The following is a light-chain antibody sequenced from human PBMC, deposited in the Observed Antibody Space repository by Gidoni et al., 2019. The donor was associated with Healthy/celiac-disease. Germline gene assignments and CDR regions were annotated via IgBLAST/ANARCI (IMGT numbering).Light chain of an antibody. CDR3: QSYGSSLSGYV. J-gene: IGLJ1*01. CDR1: SPNIGAADD. Sequence: QSVLTQPPSVSGAPGQRVTISCTGSSPNIGAADDVHWYQQLPGTAPQLLIYGNSNRPSGVPHRSSGSKSGTSASLAITGLQAEDEADYYCQSYGSSLSGYVFGTGTKVTVL. V-gene: IGLV1-40*01. CDR2: GNS.